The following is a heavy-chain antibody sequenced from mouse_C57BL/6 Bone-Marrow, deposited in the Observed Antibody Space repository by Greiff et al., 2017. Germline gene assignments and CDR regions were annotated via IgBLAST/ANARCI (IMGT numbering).Heavy chain of an antibody. CDR2: ISSGVSYT. J-gene: IGHJ3*01. CDR1: GFTFSSYG. Sequence: DVMLVESGGDLVKPGGSLKLSCAASGFTFSSYGMSWVRQTPDKRLEWVATISSGVSYTYYPDSVKGRFTISRDNAKNTLYLQMSSLKSEDTAMYYCARHGPWFAYWGQGTLVTVSA. V-gene: IGHV5-6*02. CDR3: ARHGPWFAY.